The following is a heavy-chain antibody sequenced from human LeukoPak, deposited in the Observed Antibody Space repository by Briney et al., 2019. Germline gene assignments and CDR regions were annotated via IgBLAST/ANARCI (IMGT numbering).Heavy chain of an antibody. CDR2: ISAHNGNT. V-gene: IGHV1-18*01. J-gene: IGHJ5*02. CDR3: ARDPEDIVVVPAAISNWFDP. CDR1: GYTFTSYG. D-gene: IGHD2-2*01. Sequence: ASGKVSCKASGYTFTSYGISWVRQAPGQGREWMGWISAHNGNTNYAQKLQGRVTMTTDTSTSTAYMELRSLRSDDTAVYYCARDPEDIVVVPAAISNWFDPWGQGTLVTVSS.